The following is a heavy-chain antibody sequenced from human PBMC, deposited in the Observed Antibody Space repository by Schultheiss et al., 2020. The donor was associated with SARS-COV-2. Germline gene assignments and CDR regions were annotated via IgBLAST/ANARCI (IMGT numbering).Heavy chain of an antibody. CDR3: ARIKQGYNTGRPYFDY. Sequence: GGSLRLSCAASGFTFTDHYMSWIRQAPGKGVEWVSYISSTSGDTNYADSVKARFIISRDNAKNSLYLQMNSLRAEDTAVYYCARIKQGYNTGRPYFDYWGQGTLVTVSS. D-gene: IGHD1-14*01. CDR2: ISSTSGDT. J-gene: IGHJ4*02. V-gene: IGHV3-11*06. CDR1: GFTFTDHY.